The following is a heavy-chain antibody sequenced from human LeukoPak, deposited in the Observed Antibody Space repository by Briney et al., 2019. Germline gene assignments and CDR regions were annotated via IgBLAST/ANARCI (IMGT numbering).Heavy chain of an antibody. V-gene: IGHV1-69*06. CDR2: IIPIFGTA. J-gene: IGHJ5*02. CDR3: ARLLFGRLESWFDP. CDR1: GYTFTGYY. D-gene: IGHD2-21*01. Sequence: ASVKVSCKASGYTFTGYYMHWVRQAPGQGLEWMGGIIPIFGTANYAQKFQGRVTITADKSTSTAYMELSSLRSEDTAVYYCARLLFGRLESWFDPWGQGTLVTVSS.